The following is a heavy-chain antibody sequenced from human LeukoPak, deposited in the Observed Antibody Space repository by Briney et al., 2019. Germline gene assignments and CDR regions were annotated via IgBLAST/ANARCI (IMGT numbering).Heavy chain of an antibody. V-gene: IGHV3-21*01. D-gene: IGHD3-16*01. CDR1: GGSISSSS. CDR2: ISSSSSYI. J-gene: IGHJ4*02. CDR3: ARDYVQDY. Sequence: ETLSLTCTVSGGSISSSSYYWGWIRQPPGKGLEWVSSISSSSSYIYYADSVKGRFTISRDNAKNSLYLQMNSLRDEDTAVYYCARDYVQDYWGQGTLVTVSS.